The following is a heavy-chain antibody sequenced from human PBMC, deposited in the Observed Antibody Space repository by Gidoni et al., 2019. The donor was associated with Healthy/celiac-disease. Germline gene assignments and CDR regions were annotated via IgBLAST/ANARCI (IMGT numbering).Heavy chain of an antibody. Sequence: QVQLVQSWAEVKKPGASVKVSCKASGYTFTSYYMHWVRQAPGQGLEWMGIINPSGGSTSYTQKFQGRVTMTRDTSTSTVYMELSSLRSEDTAVYYCARDRGMTAYGDYEDYFDYWGQGTLVTVSS. J-gene: IGHJ4*02. CDR2: INPSGGST. CDR3: ARDRGMTAYGDYEDYFDY. D-gene: IGHD4-17*01. V-gene: IGHV1-46*01. CDR1: GYTFTSYY.